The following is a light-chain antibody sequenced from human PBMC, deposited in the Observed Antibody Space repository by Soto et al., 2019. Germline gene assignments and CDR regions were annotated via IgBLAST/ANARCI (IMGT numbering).Light chain of an antibody. V-gene: IGKV3-15*01. CDR3: QQYNNWPRT. J-gene: IGKJ1*01. Sequence: EIVMTQSPATLSVSPGERATLSCRASQSVSSNLAWYQQKPGQAPRLLIYGASTRATGIPARFSGSGSGTEFTLTISSLQSEDFAVYYCQQYNNWPRTFXQGTRWIS. CDR1: QSVSSN. CDR2: GAS.